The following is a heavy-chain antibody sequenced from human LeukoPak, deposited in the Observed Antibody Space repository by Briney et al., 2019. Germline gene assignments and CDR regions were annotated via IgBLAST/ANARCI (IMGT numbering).Heavy chain of an antibody. Sequence: ASVKVSCKASGYTFRNYGITWVRQAPGQGLEWMGWIGTYNGNTDYAQKFQGRVIMTADTSTTTAHMELRSLRSDDTAVYYCARGRLKRVPFTKVAGALDCWGQGTRVTVSS. D-gene: IGHD6-19*01. CDR3: ARGRLKRVPFTKVAGALDC. J-gene: IGHJ4*02. V-gene: IGHV1-18*01. CDR2: IGTYNGNT. CDR1: GYTFRNYG.